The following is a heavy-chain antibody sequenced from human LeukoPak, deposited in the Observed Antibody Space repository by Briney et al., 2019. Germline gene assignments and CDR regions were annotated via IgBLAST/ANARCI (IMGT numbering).Heavy chain of an antibody. D-gene: IGHD5-18*01. J-gene: IGHJ4*02. V-gene: IGHV3-23*01. CDR2: ISGSGGST. CDR1: GLTFSSYA. Sequence: GGSLRLSCAASGLTFSSYAMSWVRQAPGKGLEWVSAISGSGGSTYYADSVKGRFTISRDNSKNTLYLQMNSLRAEDTAVYYCAKARGYSYGSFDYWGQGTLVTVSS. CDR3: AKARGYSYGSFDY.